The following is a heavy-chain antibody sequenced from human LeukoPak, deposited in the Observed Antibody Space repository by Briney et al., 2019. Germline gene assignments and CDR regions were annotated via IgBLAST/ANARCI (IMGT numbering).Heavy chain of an antibody. CDR2: IKSDGSST. D-gene: IGHD6-25*01. CDR3: ARDVASGHFDY. J-gene: IGHJ4*02. V-gene: IGHV3-74*01. Sequence: PGGSLRLSCAASGFTFSSHWMNWVRQAPGKGLVWLSRIKSDGSSTSYADSVKGRFTISRDNAKSALYLQMNSLRADDTAVYFCARDVASGHFDYWGQGTLVTVSS. CDR1: GFTFSSHW.